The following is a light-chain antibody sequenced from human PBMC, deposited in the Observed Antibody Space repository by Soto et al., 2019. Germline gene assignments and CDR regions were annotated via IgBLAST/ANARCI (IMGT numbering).Light chain of an antibody. CDR1: SSNIGAGYD. Sequence: QAVVTQPPSVSGGAPGQRVTISCTGTSSNIGAGYDVSWYQHLPGTAPKLLIYGNRFRPSGVPDRFSGSQSGTSASLAITGLQAEDEADYYCQSYDNSLNAYVFGTGTQLTVL. J-gene: IGLJ1*01. V-gene: IGLV1-40*01. CDR2: GNR. CDR3: QSYDNSLNAYV.